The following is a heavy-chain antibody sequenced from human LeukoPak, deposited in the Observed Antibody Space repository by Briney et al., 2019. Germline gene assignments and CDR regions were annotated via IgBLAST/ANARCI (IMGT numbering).Heavy chain of an antibody. CDR2: INWNGDST. V-gene: IGHV3-20*04. D-gene: IGHD6-19*01. CDR3: ARPGYSTDWGRFDP. J-gene: IGHJ5*02. Sequence: GGPLRLSCAASGFTFGDYGMSWVRQGPGKGLEWVSGINWNGDSTGYADSVKGRFTISRDNAKNTLYLQMNSLRAEDTALYYCARPGYSTDWGRFDPWGQGTLVTVSS. CDR1: GFTFGDYG.